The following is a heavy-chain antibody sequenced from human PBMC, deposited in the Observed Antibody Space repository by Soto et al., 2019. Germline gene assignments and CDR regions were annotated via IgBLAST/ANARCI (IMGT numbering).Heavy chain of an antibody. J-gene: IGHJ4*02. D-gene: IGHD6-13*01. CDR2: IYYSGST. CDR3: ASRHSSPYFDY. Sequence: SETLSLTCTVSCGSISSGDYYWSWIRQPPGKGLEWIGNIYYSGSTYYNPSLKSRVTISVDTSKNQFSLKLSSVTAADTAVYYCASRHSSPYFDYWGQGTLVTVSS. V-gene: IGHV4-30-4*01. CDR1: CGSISSGDYY.